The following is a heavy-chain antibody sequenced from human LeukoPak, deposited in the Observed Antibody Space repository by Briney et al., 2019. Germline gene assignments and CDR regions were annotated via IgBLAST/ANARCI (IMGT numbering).Heavy chain of an antibody. CDR2: IYYSGST. V-gene: IGHV4-31*03. D-gene: IGHD3-10*01. Sequence: PSETLSLTCTVSGGFISRNSFYWGWIRQHPGKGLEWIGYIYYSGSTYYNPSLKSRVTISVDTSKNQFSLKLSSVTAADTAVYYCARDWNGSVFDYWGQGTLVTVSS. CDR1: GGFISRNSFY. CDR3: ARDWNGSVFDY. J-gene: IGHJ4*02.